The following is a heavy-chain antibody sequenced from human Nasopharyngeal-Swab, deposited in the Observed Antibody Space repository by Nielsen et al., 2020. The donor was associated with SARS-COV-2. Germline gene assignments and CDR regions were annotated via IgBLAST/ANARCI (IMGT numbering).Heavy chain of an antibody. CDR2: ISSSSSYI. CDR3: AKVGTVAGTCIGMDV. V-gene: IGHV3-21*01. D-gene: IGHD6-19*01. Sequence: GGSLRLSCAASGFTFSSYSMNWVRQAPGKGLEWVSSISSSSSYIYYADSVKGRFTISRDNAKNSLYLQMNSLRAEDTAVYYCAKVGTVAGTCIGMDVWGQGTTVTVSS. J-gene: IGHJ6*02. CDR1: GFTFSSYS.